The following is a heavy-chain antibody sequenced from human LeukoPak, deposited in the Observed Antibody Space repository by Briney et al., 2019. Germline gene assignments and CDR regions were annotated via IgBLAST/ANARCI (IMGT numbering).Heavy chain of an antibody. CDR3: ARALSGSYTMAH. J-gene: IGHJ4*02. CDR1: RFTFSGYW. V-gene: IGHV3-74*01. Sequence: PGGSLRLSCAASRFTFSGYWMNWVRQAPGRGLVWVSRINSDGSITSYADSVKGRFTISRDNAKNTLYLQMNSLRAEDTAVYYCARALSGSYTMAHWGQGTLVTVSS. CDR2: INSDGSIT. D-gene: IGHD1-26*01.